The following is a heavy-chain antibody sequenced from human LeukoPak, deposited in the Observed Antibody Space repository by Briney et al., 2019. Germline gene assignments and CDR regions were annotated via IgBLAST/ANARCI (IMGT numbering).Heavy chain of an antibody. Sequence: ASVKLSCKASGYTFTSYYMHWVRQAPGQGLEWMGLINHSGGSTSYAQKFQGRVTMTRDTSTSTVYMELSSLRAEDTDVYYCARASVAAAGYYGGQGTLVTVSS. CDR2: INHSGGST. D-gene: IGHD6-13*01. J-gene: IGHJ4*02. CDR3: ARASVAAAGYY. CDR1: GYTFTSYY. V-gene: IGHV1-46*01.